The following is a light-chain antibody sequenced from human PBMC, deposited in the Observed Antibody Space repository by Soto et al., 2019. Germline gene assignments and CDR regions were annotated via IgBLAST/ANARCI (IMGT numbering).Light chain of an antibody. V-gene: IGKV3-20*01. J-gene: IGKJ3*01. Sequence: EIVLTQSPGTLSLSPGERATLSCRASQSVSSSYLAWYQQKPGQAPRLLIYGASSRATGNPDRFSGSGSGTDFTLTIIRLEPEDFAVYYCQQYGSSPFTFGPGTKVDIK. CDR3: QQYGSSPFT. CDR1: QSVSSSY. CDR2: GAS.